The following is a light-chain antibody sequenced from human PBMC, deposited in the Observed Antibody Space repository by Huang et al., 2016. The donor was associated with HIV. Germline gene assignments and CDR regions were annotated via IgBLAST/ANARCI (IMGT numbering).Light chain of an antibody. V-gene: IGKV1-39*01. Sequence: DIQMTQSPSSLSASVGDRVTITCRASQSISSYLSWYQQKPGKAPKLLIYGASILQSGVPSRFSSSGSRTDFTLTISSVQPEDLATYYCQQSYNTPWTFGQGTKVEIK. J-gene: IGKJ1*01. CDR3: QQSYNTPWT. CDR2: GAS. CDR1: QSISSY.